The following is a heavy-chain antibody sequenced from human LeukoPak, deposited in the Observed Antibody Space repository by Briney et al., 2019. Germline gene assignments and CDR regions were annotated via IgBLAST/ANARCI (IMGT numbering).Heavy chain of an antibody. CDR3: ALDLTPFYDFWSSYYGY. V-gene: IGHV4-4*02. D-gene: IGHD3-3*01. CDR2: INQSGSA. Sequence: SETLSLTCAVSGGSISSSSGNCWTWVRQPPGKGLEWIGEINQSGSANHNPSLKSRVTISVDTSKNQFSLEMSSVTAADTAVYYCALDLTPFYDFWSSYYGYWGEGTLVTVSS. CDR1: GGSISSSSGNC. J-gene: IGHJ4*02.